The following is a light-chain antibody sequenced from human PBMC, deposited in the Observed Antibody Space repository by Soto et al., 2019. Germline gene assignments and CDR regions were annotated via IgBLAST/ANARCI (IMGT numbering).Light chain of an antibody. CDR3: GSSTGSNTWV. Sequence: QSVLTQPASVSGSPGQSITISCTGTSSDVGGYDYVSWYQQHPGKAPKLMIYDVRHRPSGVSNRFSGSKSGYTASLTISGLQAEDEADYYCGSSTGSNTWVFGGGTKLTVL. CDR1: SSDVGGYDY. V-gene: IGLV2-14*01. CDR2: DVR. J-gene: IGLJ3*02.